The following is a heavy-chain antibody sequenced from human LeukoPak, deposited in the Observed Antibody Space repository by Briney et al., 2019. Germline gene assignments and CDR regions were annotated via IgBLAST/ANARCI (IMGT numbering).Heavy chain of an antibody. Sequence: SETLSLTCAVSGGSISSGGYSWSWIRQPPGKGLEWIGSIYYSGSTYYNPSLKSRVTISVDTSKNQFSLKLSSVTAADTAVYYCARSYYDSSGGFDYWGQGTLVTVSS. CDR2: IYYSGST. V-gene: IGHV4-39*01. J-gene: IGHJ4*02. CDR1: GGSISSGGYS. D-gene: IGHD3-22*01. CDR3: ARSYYDSSGGFDY.